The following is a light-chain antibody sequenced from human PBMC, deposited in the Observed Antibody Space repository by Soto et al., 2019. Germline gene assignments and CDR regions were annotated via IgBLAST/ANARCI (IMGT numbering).Light chain of an antibody. CDR1: QSISNW. Sequence: DIQMTQSPSTLSASVGDRVTITCRASQSISNWLAWYQQKPGKAPKLLIYKASSLESGVPSRFSGSGSGTEFTLTISSLQPDDSATYYCQQYNSYSGTFGQGTKVEIK. CDR2: KAS. J-gene: IGKJ1*01. V-gene: IGKV1-5*03. CDR3: QQYNSYSGT.